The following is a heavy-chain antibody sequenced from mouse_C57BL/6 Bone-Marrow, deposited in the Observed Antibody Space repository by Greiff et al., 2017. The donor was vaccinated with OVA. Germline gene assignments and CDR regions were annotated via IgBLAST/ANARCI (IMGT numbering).Heavy chain of an antibody. J-gene: IGHJ2*01. Sequence: EVQRVESGPGMVKPSQSLSLTCTVTGYSITSGYDWHWIRHFPGNKLEWMGYISYSGSTNYNPSLKSRISITHDTSKNHFFLKLNSVTTEDTATYYCARGEVTTLDYWGQGTTLTVSS. CDR1: GYSITSGYD. CDR2: ISYSGST. CDR3: ARGEVTTLDY. V-gene: IGHV3-1*01. D-gene: IGHD2-3*01.